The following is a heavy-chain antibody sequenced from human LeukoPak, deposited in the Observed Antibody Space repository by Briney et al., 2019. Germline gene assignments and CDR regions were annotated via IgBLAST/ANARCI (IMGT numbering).Heavy chain of an antibody. J-gene: IGHJ6*02. V-gene: IGHV1-69*04. CDR2: IIPILGIP. CDR1: GGTFSSYA. Sequence: SVKVSCKASGGTFSSYAISWVRQAPGQGLEWMGRIIPILGIPNYAQKFQGRVTITADKSTSTAYMELSSMRSEDTAVYYCAREPYYYDSSGYLYYYYYGMDVWGQGTTVTVSS. CDR3: AREPYYYDSSGYLYYYYYGMDV. D-gene: IGHD3-22*01.